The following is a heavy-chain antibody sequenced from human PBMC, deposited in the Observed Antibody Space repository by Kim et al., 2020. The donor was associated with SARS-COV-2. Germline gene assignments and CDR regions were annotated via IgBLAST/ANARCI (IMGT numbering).Heavy chain of an antibody. Sequence: SETLSLTCTVSGGSISSYYWSWIRQPPGKGLEWIGYIYYSGSTNYNPSLKSRVTISVDTSKNQFSLKLSSVTAADTAVYYCARDRSSSSWYPSYYYYGMDVWGQGTTDTVSS. J-gene: IGHJ6*02. CDR1: GGSISSYY. D-gene: IGHD6-13*01. V-gene: IGHV4-59*13. CDR2: IYYSGST. CDR3: ARDRSSSSWYPSYYYYGMDV.